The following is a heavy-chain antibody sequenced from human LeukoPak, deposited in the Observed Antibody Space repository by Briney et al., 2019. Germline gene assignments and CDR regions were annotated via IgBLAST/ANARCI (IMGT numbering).Heavy chain of an antibody. CDR2: IYYSGST. CDR3: ARDYRQWLVLDYYYYYGMDV. CDR1: GGSISSYY. Sequence: SETLSLTCTVSGGSISSYYWSWIRQPPGKGMEWIGYIYYSGSTNYNPSLKSRVTISVDTSNNHFSLKLSSVTAADTAVYYCARDYRQWLVLDYYYYYGMDVWGQGTTVTVSS. V-gene: IGHV4-59*01. D-gene: IGHD6-19*01. J-gene: IGHJ6*02.